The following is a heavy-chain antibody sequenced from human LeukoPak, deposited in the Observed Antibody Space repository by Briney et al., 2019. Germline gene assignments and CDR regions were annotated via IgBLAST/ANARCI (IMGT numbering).Heavy chain of an antibody. D-gene: IGHD3-3*01. CDR2: IYHSGST. Sequence: SETLSLTCTVSGFSISSGYYWGWIRQPPGKGLEWIGSIYHSGSTYYNPSLKSRVTISVDTSKNQFSLKLSSVTAADTAVYYCARGRRTVFGVVRHSNWFDPWGQGTLVTVSS. V-gene: IGHV4-38-2*02. J-gene: IGHJ5*02. CDR3: ARGRRTVFGVVRHSNWFDP. CDR1: GFSISSGYY.